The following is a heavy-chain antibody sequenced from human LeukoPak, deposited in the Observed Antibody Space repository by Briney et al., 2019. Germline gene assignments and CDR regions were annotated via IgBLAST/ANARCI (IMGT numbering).Heavy chain of an antibody. D-gene: IGHD3-10*01. CDR3: ATGANYYGSGSFDY. V-gene: IGHV5-10-1*01. CDR2: IDPSDSYT. Sequence: GASLQISCKCSGYIFTSYWISGGRQLPGKGVEWMGRIDPSDSYTNYSPSFQGHVTISADKYNSTAYLQWSSLKASDTAMYYCATGANYYGSGSFDYWGQGTLVTVSS. J-gene: IGHJ4*02. CDR1: GYIFTSYW.